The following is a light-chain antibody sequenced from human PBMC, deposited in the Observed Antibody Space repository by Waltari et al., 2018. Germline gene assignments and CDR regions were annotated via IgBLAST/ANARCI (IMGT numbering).Light chain of an antibody. V-gene: IGKV3-15*01. CDR1: RSVSKN. CDR2: GAS. Sequence: EIVLTQSPATQSASPGDRATLSCRAGRSVSKNLAWYQQKPGQAPRLLIYGASTRATGIPARFSGSGSGREFTLTISSLQSEDFAVYFCQQYDNWPRTFGQGTKVEIK. CDR3: QQYDNWPRT. J-gene: IGKJ1*01.